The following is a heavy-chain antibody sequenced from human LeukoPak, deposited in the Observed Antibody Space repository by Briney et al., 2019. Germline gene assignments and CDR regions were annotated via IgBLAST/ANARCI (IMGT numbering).Heavy chain of an antibody. Sequence: SVKVSCKASGGTFSSYAISWVRQAPGQGLEWMGGIIPIFGTANYAQKFQGRVTITADESTSTAYMELSSLRSEDTAVYYCAREQGGSGSYYGGGFDYWGQGTLVTVSS. J-gene: IGHJ4*02. V-gene: IGHV1-69*01. CDR1: GGTFSSYA. CDR3: AREQGGSGSYYGGGFDY. CDR2: IIPIFGTA. D-gene: IGHD3-10*01.